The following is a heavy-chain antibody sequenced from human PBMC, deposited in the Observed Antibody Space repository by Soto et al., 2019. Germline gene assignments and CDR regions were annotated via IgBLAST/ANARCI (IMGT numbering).Heavy chain of an antibody. D-gene: IGHD3-22*01. CDR3: AREADFASSGYVLDY. J-gene: IGHJ4*02. V-gene: IGHV3-21*01. CDR2: VTSSPSSM. CDR1: GFTFSGFS. Sequence: PVGSLRLSCAASGFTFSGFSMYWVRQAPGKGLEWVSSVTSSPSSMFYADSVKGRFTISRDDAKDSLFLQMNSLRADDTAVYYCAREADFASSGYVLDYWGLGTLVTVS.